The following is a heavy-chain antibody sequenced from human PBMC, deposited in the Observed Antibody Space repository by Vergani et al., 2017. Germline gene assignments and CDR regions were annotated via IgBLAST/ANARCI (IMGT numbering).Heavy chain of an antibody. Sequence: QVQLQESGPRLVRPSQTLSLTCTVSGGSINTGAYYWSWIRQPAGKGLEWIGRVYTSGMTNYNPSLKSRVTILVDRSKSQLSLKLTSVTAGDTAVYFCARQKDYYMDVWGKGATVTVS. V-gene: IGHV4-61*02. J-gene: IGHJ6*03. CDR2: VYTSGMT. CDR3: ARQKDYYMDV. CDR1: GGSINTGAYY.